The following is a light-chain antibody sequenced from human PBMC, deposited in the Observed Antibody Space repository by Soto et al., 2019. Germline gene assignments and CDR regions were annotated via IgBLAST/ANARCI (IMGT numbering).Light chain of an antibody. CDR3: QQYGDWPGA. Sequence: TVLTQSPGTLSVSPGERASLSCRASQSVSINLAWYQQKPGQAPRLLIYGASTRATGIPARFSGSGSGTEFTLSINSLQSEDFAVYSCQQYGDWPGAFGGGTKVDIK. V-gene: IGKV3-15*01. CDR1: QSVSIN. J-gene: IGKJ4*01. CDR2: GAS.